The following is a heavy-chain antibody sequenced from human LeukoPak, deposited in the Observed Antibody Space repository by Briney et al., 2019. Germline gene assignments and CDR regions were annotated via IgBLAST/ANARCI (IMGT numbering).Heavy chain of an antibody. CDR3: ARRTWNAFDI. Sequence: ASVKVSCKASGYTFTSNHMHWVRQAPGQGLEWLGIINTRSGSTTYAQNFQGGVTMTRDTSTSTVYMELSSLRSEDTAIYYCARRTWNAFDIWGQGTMVIVSS. J-gene: IGHJ3*02. V-gene: IGHV1-46*01. CDR2: INTRSGST. CDR1: GYTFTSNH. D-gene: IGHD1/OR15-1a*01.